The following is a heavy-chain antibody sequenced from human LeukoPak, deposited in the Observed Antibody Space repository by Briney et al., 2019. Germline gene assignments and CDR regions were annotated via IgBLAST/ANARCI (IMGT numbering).Heavy chain of an antibody. CDR3: ARDASGTMERGAFDI. CDR1: GGSISSSDL. V-gene: IGHV4-4*02. CDR2: SYHSGST. Sequence: SETLSLTCAVSGGSISSSDLWSWVRQPPGKGLEWTGESYHSGSTNYNPSLKSRVTISVDKSKNQFSLQLSSVTAADTAVYYCARDASGTMERGAFDIWSQGTMVTVSS. J-gene: IGHJ3*02. D-gene: IGHD3-10*01.